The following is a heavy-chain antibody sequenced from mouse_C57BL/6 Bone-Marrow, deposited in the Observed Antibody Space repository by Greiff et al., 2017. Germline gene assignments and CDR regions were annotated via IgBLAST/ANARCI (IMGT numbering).Heavy chain of an antibody. D-gene: IGHD1-1*01. Sequence: VKLQESGPELVKPGASVKISCKASGYSFTSYYIHWVKQRPGQGLEWIGWIYPGSGNTKYNEKFKGKATLTADTSSSTAYMQLSSLTSEDSAVYYCARWYYYGSYYFDYWGQGTTLTVSS. CDR1: GYSFTSYY. CDR2: IYPGSGNT. J-gene: IGHJ2*01. CDR3: ARWYYYGSYYFDY. V-gene: IGHV1-66*01.